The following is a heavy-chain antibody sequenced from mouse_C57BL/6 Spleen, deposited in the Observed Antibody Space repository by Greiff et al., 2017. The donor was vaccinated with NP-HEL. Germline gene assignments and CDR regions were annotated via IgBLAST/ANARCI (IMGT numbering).Heavy chain of an antibody. CDR3: ARDRGIYYDYNYYAMDY. CDR2: INYDGSST. Sequence: EVQRVESEGGLVQPGSSMKLSCTASGFTFSDYYMAWVRQVPEKGLEWVANINYDGSSTYYLDSLKSRFIISRDNAKNILYLQMSSLKSEDTATYYCARDRGIYYDYNYYAMDYWGQGTSVTVSS. CDR1: GFTFSDYY. J-gene: IGHJ4*01. D-gene: IGHD2-4*01. V-gene: IGHV5-16*01.